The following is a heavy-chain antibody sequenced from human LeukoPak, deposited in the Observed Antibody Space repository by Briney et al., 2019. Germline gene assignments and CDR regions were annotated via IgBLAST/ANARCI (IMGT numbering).Heavy chain of an antibody. V-gene: IGHV3-7*01. CDR1: GFTFSRHW. Sequence: GGSLRLSCATSGFTFSRHWMSWVRQAPGKGPEWVANIKQDGSERYYVHSVKGRFTISRDNAKNSLYLQMNSLRAEDTAVYYCARDGGHSTDFDYWGQGILVTVPS. CDR2: IKQDGSER. D-gene: IGHD2-8*02. CDR3: ARDGGHSTDFDY. J-gene: IGHJ4*02.